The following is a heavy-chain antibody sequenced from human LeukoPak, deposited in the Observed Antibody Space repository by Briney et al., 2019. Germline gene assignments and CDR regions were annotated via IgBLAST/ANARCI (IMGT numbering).Heavy chain of an antibody. J-gene: IGHJ3*02. D-gene: IGHD1-26*01. V-gene: IGHV1-8*01. Sequence: ASVKVSCKASGYTFTSYDINWVRQATGQGLEWMGWMNPNSGNTGYAQKFQGRVTMTRSTSISTAYMELSSLRSEDTAVYYCASSRGPSGSYWSYAFDIWGQGTMVTVSS. CDR1: GYTFTSYD. CDR3: ASSRGPSGSYWSYAFDI. CDR2: MNPNSGNT.